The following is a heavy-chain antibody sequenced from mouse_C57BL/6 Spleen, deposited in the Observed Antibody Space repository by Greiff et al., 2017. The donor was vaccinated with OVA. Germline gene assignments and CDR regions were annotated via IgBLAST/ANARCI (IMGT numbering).Heavy chain of an antibody. CDR2: IYPGGGST. J-gene: IGHJ2*01. Sequence: VQLLQSGAELVKPGASVKISCTASGYTFTDYSMSWVKQRPEQGLEWIGYIYPGGGSTNYTEKFKGKVTLTVDNSYSTAYMQLNSLTSEDATVYFCSSCYYDSRHFGYWGQGTTLTVST. CDR1: GYTFTDYS. D-gene: IGHD1-1*01. CDR3: SSCYYDSRHFGY. V-gene: IGHV1-78*01.